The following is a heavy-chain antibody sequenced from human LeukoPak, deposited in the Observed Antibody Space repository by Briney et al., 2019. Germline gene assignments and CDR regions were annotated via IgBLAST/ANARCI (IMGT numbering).Heavy chain of an antibody. V-gene: IGHV3-30*18. CDR3: AKDADISTWYLRYFDY. Sequence: PGRSLRLSCAASGFTFSSYGMHWVRQAPGKGLEWVAVISYHGSKKYYADSVKGRITLSRDNSKNTLYLQIDSLKVEDTAVYYCAKDADISTWYLRYFDYWGQGTLVTVSS. D-gene: IGHD6-13*01. J-gene: IGHJ4*02. CDR1: GFTFSSYG. CDR2: ISYHGSKK.